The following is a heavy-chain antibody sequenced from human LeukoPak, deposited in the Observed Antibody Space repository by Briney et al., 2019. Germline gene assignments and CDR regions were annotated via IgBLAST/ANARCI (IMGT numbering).Heavy chain of an antibody. Sequence: REASVKVSCKASGYTFTSYYMHWVRQAPGQGLEWMGWISAYNGNTNYAQKLQGRVTMTTDTSTSTAYMELRSLRSDDTAVYYCARSRAVTTDVDYWGQGTLVTVSS. J-gene: IGHJ4*02. CDR3: ARSRAVTTDVDY. D-gene: IGHD4-17*01. CDR1: GYTFTSYY. CDR2: ISAYNGNT. V-gene: IGHV1-18*04.